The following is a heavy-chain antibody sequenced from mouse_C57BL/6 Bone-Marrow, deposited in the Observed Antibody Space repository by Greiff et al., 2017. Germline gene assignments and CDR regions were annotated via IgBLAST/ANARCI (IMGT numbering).Heavy chain of an antibody. V-gene: IGHV8-8*01. D-gene: IGHD1-1*01. CDR2: FWWDDDK. CDR3: ARIGEEFITKGFDY. CDR1: GFSLSTFGMG. J-gene: IGHJ2*01. Sequence: QVTLKESGPGILQPSQTLSLTCSFSGFSLSTFGMGVGWIRQPSGKGLEWLAHFWWDDDKYYNPALKSGLTIPKDTSKNQVFLKSADVDTADTATYYCARIGEEFITKGFDYWGQGTTLTVSS.